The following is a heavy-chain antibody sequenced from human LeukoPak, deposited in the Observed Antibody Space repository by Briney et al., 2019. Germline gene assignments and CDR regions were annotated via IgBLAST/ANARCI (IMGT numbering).Heavy chain of an antibody. V-gene: IGHV4-4*07. J-gene: IGHJ5*02. CDR3: ARETYYDILSGYHNWFDP. Sequence: SETLTLTCTVSGCSTSNYYWSWIRQPAGKGLEWLGRIYTSASTTYRPSPKSRVPMSVDTSKNQFSLKQSSVPAADTAVYECARETYYDILSGYHNWFDPWGQGTLVTVSS. CDR2: IYTSAST. D-gene: IGHD3-9*01. CDR1: GCSTSNYY.